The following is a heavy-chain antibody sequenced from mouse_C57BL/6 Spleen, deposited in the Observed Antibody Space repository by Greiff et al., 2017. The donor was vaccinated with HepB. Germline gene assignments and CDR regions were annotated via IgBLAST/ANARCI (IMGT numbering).Heavy chain of an antibody. CDR1: GFTFSDYG. Sequence: EVKVVESGGGLVKPGGSLKLSCAASGFTFSDYGMHWVRQAPEKGLEWVAYISSGSSTIYYADTVKGRLTISRYNAKNTLFLQMTSLRSEDTAMYYCARSYYGSSYMYFDVWGTGTTVTVSS. V-gene: IGHV5-17*01. D-gene: IGHD1-1*01. J-gene: IGHJ1*03. CDR2: ISSGSSTI. CDR3: ARSYYGSSYMYFDV.